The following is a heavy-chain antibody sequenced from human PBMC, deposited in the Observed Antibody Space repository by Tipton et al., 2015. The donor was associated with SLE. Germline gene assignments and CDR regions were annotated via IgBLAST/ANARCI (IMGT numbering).Heavy chain of an antibody. CDR3: AKANSGWYSYFDY. D-gene: IGHD6-19*01. Sequence: SLRLSCAASGFTFSSYWLHWVRQAPGKGLEWISGISWNRGLIAYADSVKGRFTISRDTVKNSLNLQMNSLRADDTAFYYCAKANSGWYSYFDYWGQGTLVTVSS. CDR2: ISWNRGLI. V-gene: IGHV3-9*01. CDR1: GFTFSSYW. J-gene: IGHJ4*02.